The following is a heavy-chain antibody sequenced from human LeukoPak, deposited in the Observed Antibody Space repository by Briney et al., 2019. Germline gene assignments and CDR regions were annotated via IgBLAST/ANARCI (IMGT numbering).Heavy chain of an antibody. Sequence: GGSLRLSCAASGFTFSSYSMNWVRQAPGKGLGWVSSISSSSSYIYYADSVKGRFTISIDNAKNSLYLQMNSLRAEDTAVYYCASMAYCGGDCHNWFDPWGQGTLVTVSS. D-gene: IGHD2-21*02. CDR3: ASMAYCGGDCHNWFDP. J-gene: IGHJ5*02. CDR1: GFTFSSYS. CDR2: ISSSSSYI. V-gene: IGHV3-21*01.